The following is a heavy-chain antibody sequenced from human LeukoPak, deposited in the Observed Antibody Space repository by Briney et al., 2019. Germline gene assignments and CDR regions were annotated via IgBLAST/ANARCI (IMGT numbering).Heavy chain of an antibody. CDR2: ISYDGSNK. Sequence: GGSLRLSCAASGFTFSSYGMHWVRQAPGKGLEWVAVISYDGSNKYYADSVKGRFTISRDNSKYTLYLQMNSLRAEDTAVYYCAKDQHWNDVGGWFDPWGQGTLVTVSS. CDR3: AKDQHWNDVGGWFDP. V-gene: IGHV3-30*18. D-gene: IGHD1-1*01. CDR1: GFTFSSYG. J-gene: IGHJ5*02.